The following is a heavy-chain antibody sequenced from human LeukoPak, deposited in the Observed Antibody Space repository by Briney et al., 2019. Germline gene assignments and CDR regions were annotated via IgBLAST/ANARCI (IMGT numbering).Heavy chain of an antibody. D-gene: IGHD2-8*01. V-gene: IGHV4-31*03. CDR2: IYYSGST. CDR1: GGSISSGGYY. Sequence: SETLSLTCTVSGGSISSGGYYWSWIRQHPGKGLEWIGYIYYSGSTYYNPSLKSRVTISVDTSKNQFSLKLSSVTAADTAVYYCARDGNRRGYCTNGVCSRYNWFDPWGQGTLVTVSS. J-gene: IGHJ5*02. CDR3: ARDGNRRGYCTNGVCSRYNWFDP.